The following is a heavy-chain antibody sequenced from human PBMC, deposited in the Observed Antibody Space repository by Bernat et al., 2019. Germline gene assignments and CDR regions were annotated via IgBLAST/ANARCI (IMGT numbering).Heavy chain of an antibody. Sequence: EVQLVESGGGLVKPGGSLRLSCAASGFTFSNAWMSWVRQAPGKGLEWFGRIKSKTDGGTTDYAAPVKGRFTISRDDSKNTLYLQMNSLKTEDTAVYYCTTDPYCSGGSCYYYYYGMDVWGQGTTVTVSS. D-gene: IGHD2-15*01. J-gene: IGHJ6*02. CDR2: IKSKTDGGTT. CDR3: TTDPYCSGGSCYYYYYGMDV. V-gene: IGHV3-15*01. CDR1: GFTFSNAW.